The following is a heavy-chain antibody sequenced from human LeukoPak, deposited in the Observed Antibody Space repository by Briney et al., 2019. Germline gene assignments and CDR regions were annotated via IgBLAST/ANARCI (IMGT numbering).Heavy chain of an antibody. Sequence: PGGSLRLSCAASGFTFSSYWMNWVRQAPGKGLEWVANIKEDGSEKYYVDSVKGRFTISRDNAKNSLYLQMNSLRAEDTAVYYCATPPYYGSGSYGISWGQGTLVTVSS. CDR1: GFTFSSYW. D-gene: IGHD3-10*01. CDR2: IKEDGSEK. CDR3: ATPPYYGSGSYGIS. V-gene: IGHV3-7*01. J-gene: IGHJ4*02.